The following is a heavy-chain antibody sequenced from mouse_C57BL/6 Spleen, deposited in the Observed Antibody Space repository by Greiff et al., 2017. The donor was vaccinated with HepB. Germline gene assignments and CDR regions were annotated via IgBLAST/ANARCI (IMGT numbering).Heavy chain of an antibody. J-gene: IGHJ1*03. CDR1: GFTFSNYW. D-gene: IGHD1-1*01. V-gene: IGHV6-3*01. CDR2: IRLKSDNYAT. CDR3: TGTHYYGSSYPYWYFDV. Sequence: EVHLVESGGGLVQPGGSMKLSCVASGFTFSNYWMNWVRQSPEKGLEWVAQIRLKSDNYATHYAESVKGRFTISRDDSKSSVYLQMNNLRAEDTGIYYCTGTHYYGSSYPYWYFDVWGTGTTVTVSS.